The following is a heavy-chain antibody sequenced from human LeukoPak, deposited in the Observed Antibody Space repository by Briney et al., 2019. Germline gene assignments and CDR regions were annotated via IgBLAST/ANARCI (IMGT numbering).Heavy chain of an antibody. CDR2: IYDSVST. V-gene: IGHV4-59*08. CDR3: ARGWRDGYNFRY. CDR1: GDSISSDY. J-gene: IGHJ4*02. D-gene: IGHD5-24*01. Sequence: SETLSLSRTVSGDSISSDYWSWIRQPPGKGLEWIAYIYDSVSTNYNPSLKSRVTISADTPKNQFSLRLTSVTAADTAVYYCARGWRDGYNFRYWGQGALVTVSS.